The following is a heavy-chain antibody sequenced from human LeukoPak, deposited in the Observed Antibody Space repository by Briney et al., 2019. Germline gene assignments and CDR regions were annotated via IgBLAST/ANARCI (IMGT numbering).Heavy chain of an antibody. Sequence: ASVKVSCKASGYTFTGYYMHWVRQAPGQGLEWMGWINPNSGGTNYAQKLQGRVTMTRDTSISAAYMELSRLRSDDTAVYYCARGGGYCSSTSCSWFDPWGQGTLVTVSS. D-gene: IGHD2-2*01. CDR3: ARGGGYCSSTSCSWFDP. V-gene: IGHV1-2*02. CDR2: INPNSGGT. J-gene: IGHJ5*02. CDR1: GYTFTGYY.